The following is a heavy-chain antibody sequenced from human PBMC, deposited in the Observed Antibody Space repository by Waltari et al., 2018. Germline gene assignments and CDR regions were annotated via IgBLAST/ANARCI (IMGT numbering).Heavy chain of an antibody. D-gene: IGHD7-27*01. CDR3: ARGTGEFDY. Sequence: QVQLQESGPGLVKPSETLSLTCTVSGGSISSYYWSWIRQPPGKGLEWIGYIYYSGSTNYTPSHRRRVTISVDTSKNQFSLKLSSVTAADTAVYYCARGTGEFDYWGQGTLVTVSS. J-gene: IGHJ4*02. V-gene: IGHV4-59*01. CDR2: IYYSGST. CDR1: GGSISSYY.